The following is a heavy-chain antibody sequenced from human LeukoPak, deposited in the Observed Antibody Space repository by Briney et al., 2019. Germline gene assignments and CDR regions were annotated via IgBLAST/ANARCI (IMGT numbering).Heavy chain of an antibody. Sequence: GGSLRLSCAASGFTFSSYSMNWVRQAPGKGLEWVSSISSSTNYIYYADSVKGRFTISRDNAKNSLYLQMNSLRVEDTAVYYCARLGLEVGGPNWFDPWGQGTLVTVSS. J-gene: IGHJ5*02. D-gene: IGHD1-1*01. V-gene: IGHV3-21*01. CDR3: ARLGLEVGGPNWFDP. CDR1: GFTFSSYS. CDR2: ISSSTNYI.